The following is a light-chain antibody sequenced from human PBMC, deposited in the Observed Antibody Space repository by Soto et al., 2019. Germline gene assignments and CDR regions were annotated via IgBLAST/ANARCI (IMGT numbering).Light chain of an antibody. J-gene: IGKJ2*01. V-gene: IGKV1-17*01. Sequence: DIQMTQSPSSLSASVGDRVTITCRASQGISNLLGWFQHKPGKAPKRLIYAASSLQGGVPSRFSGSGSGTEFTLSITGLQPEDFADYYCLQHNTYPYTFGQGTKLEIK. CDR1: QGISNL. CDR3: LQHNTYPYT. CDR2: AAS.